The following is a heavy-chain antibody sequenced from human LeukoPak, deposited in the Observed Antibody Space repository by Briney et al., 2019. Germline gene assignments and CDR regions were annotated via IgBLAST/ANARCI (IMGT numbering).Heavy chain of an antibody. Sequence: GGSLRLSCAASGFTFDDYGMSWVRRAPGKGLEWVSGINWNGGSTGYADSVKGRFTISRDNAKNSLYLQMNSLRAEDTALYYCAMNYYDSSGTPYWGQGTLVTVSS. D-gene: IGHD3-22*01. CDR3: AMNYYDSSGTPY. V-gene: IGHV3-20*04. CDR1: GFTFDDYG. J-gene: IGHJ4*02. CDR2: INWNGGST.